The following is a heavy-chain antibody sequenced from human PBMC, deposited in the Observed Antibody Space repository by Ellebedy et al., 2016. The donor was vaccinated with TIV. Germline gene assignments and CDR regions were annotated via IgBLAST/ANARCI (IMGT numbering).Heavy chain of an antibody. CDR1: GYSFTSYW. CDR2: IYPGDSDT. Sequence: GGSLRLXXKGSGYSFTSYWIGWVRQMPGKGLEWMGIIYPGDSDTRYSPSFQGQVTISADKSISTAYLQWSSLKASDTAMYYCARHEDGYETHPIDYWGQGTLVTVSS. V-gene: IGHV5-51*01. CDR3: ARHEDGYETHPIDY. D-gene: IGHD5-12*01. J-gene: IGHJ4*02.